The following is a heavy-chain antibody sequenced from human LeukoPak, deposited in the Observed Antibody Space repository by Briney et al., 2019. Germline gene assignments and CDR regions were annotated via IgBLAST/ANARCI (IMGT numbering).Heavy chain of an antibody. J-gene: IGHJ4*02. CDR2: IRSKAAGGTG. V-gene: IGHV3-15*01. CDR3: WDTAIDANWDY. Sequence: GGSVSHLRGPCGLPLPYAWLKWVRRAPGKGVGGVCRIRSKAAGGTGDYAASVKDRFTISRDDSKNMVYLHMNSLKTEDTAVYYWWDTAIDANWDYWGQGTLVTVSS. D-gene: IGHD5-18*01. CDR1: GLPLPYAW.